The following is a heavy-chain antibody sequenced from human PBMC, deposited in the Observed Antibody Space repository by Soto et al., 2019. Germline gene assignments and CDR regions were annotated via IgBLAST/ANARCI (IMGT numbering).Heavy chain of an antibody. CDR2: ISYDGSNK. CDR1: GFTFSSYG. Sequence: QVQLVESGGGVVQPGRSLRLSCAASGFTFSSYGMHWVRQAPGKGLEWVAVISYDGSNKYYADSVKGRFTISRDNSKNTLYLQMNSLRAEDTAVYYCAKDRWFGEMDYYYYGMDVWGQGTTVTVSS. CDR3: AKDRWFGEMDYYYYGMDV. J-gene: IGHJ6*02. D-gene: IGHD3-10*01. V-gene: IGHV3-30*18.